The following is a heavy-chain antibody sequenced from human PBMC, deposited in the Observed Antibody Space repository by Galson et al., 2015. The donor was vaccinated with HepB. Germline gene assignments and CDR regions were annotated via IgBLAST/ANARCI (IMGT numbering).Heavy chain of an antibody. J-gene: IGHJ4*02. CDR3: AKLGYCSSTSCSQRDFDY. V-gene: IGHV3-30*18. Sequence: SLRLSCAASGFTFSSYGMHWVRQAPGKGLEWVAVISYDGSNKYYADSVKGRFTISRDNSKNTLYLQMNSLRAEDTAVYYCAKLGYCSSTSCSQRDFDYWGQGTLVTVSS. CDR1: GFTFSSYG. D-gene: IGHD2-2*01. CDR2: ISYDGSNK.